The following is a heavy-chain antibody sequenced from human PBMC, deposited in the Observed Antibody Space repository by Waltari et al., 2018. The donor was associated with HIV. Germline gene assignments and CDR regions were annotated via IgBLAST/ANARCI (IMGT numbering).Heavy chain of an antibody. D-gene: IGHD3-10*01. V-gene: IGHV3-48*03. CDR2: ISRSGSTI. J-gene: IGHJ3*02. CDR3: ARAHITMIRGGNAFDI. CDR1: GFPCGSYE. Sequence: EVQLVESGGGLVQPGGSLRLSCAASGFPCGSYEMNWVRQAPGKGLEWVSYISRSGSTIHYADSVKGRFTISRDNAKNSLYLRMNSLRAEDTAVYYCARAHITMIRGGNAFDIWGQGTMVTVSS.